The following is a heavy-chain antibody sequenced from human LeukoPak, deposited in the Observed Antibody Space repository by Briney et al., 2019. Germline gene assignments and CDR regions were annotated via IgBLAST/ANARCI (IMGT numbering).Heavy chain of an antibody. V-gene: IGHV3-64D*06. CDR1: GFTFSSYA. CDR2: ISSNGGST. CDR3: VKDVVVVAVPPH. Sequence: GRSLRLSCAASGFTFSSYAMHWVRQAPGKGLEYVSGISSNGGSTYYADSVKGRFTISRDNSKNTLYLQMSSLRPEDTAVYYCVKDVVVVAVPPHWGRGTLVTVSS. J-gene: IGHJ4*02. D-gene: IGHD2-15*01.